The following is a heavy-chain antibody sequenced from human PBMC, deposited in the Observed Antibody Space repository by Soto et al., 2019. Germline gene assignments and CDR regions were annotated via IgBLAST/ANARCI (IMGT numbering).Heavy chain of an antibody. CDR3: ARPMVRGVIDYYYGMDV. V-gene: IGHV3-33*01. CDR2: IWYDGSNK. Sequence: QVQLVESGGGVVQPGRSLRLSCAASGFTFSSYGMHWVRQAPGKGLEWGPVIWYDGSNKYYADSVKGRFTISRDNSKNTLYLQMNSLRAEDTAVYYCARPMVRGVIDYYYGMDVWGQGTTVTVSS. CDR1: GFTFSSYG. J-gene: IGHJ6*02. D-gene: IGHD3-10*01.